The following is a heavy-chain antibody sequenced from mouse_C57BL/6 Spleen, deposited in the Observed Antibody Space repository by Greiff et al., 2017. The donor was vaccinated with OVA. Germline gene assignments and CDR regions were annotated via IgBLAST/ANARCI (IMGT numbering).Heavy chain of an antibody. CDR2: IDPETGGT. CDR3: TRGEGEQTGTKENY. CDR1: GYTFTDYE. D-gene: IGHD4-1*01. J-gene: IGHJ2*01. Sequence: QVQLKESGAELVRPGASVTLSCKASGYTFTDYEMHWVKQTPVHGLEWIGAIDPETGGTAYNQKFKGKAILTADKSSSTAYMELSSLTSEDSAVYYCTRGEGEQTGTKENYWGQGTTLTVSS. V-gene: IGHV1-15*01.